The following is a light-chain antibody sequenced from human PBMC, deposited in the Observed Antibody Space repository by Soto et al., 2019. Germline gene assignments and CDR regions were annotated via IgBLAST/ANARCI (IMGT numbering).Light chain of an antibody. CDR2: KAS. CDR3: QHYNSYSEE. V-gene: IGKV1-5*03. J-gene: IGKJ1*01. Sequence: DIQMTQSHSTLYGSVGDRVTITCRAIQTISSWLAWYQQKPGKAPKLLIYKASTLKIGVPSRFSGSGAGTDFTLPISSLQPDEVATYYCQHYNSYSEEFGQGTQV. CDR1: QTISSW.